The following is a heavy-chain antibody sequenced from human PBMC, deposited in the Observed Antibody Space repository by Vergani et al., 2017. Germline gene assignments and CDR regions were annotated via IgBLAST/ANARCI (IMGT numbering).Heavy chain of an antibody. D-gene: IGHD2-15*01. V-gene: IGHV5-51*01. Sequence: EVQLVQSGAEVKKPGESLKISCKGSGYSFTSYWIGWVRQMPGKGLEWMGIIYPGDSDTRYSPSFQGQVTISADKSISTAYLQWSSLKASDTAMYYCARQSLCSGGSCYSGYYYGMDVWGQGTTVTASS. CDR1: GYSFTSYW. J-gene: IGHJ6*02. CDR2: IYPGDSDT. CDR3: ARQSLCSGGSCYSGYYYGMDV.